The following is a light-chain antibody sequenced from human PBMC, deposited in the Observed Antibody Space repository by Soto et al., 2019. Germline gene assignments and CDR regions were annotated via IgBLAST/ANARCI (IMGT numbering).Light chain of an antibody. CDR2: EVN. CDR3: CSYAGSSSFYV. CDR1: SSDDENYNL. Sequence: QSVLTPPASVSGSPGQSITISCTGTSSDDENYNLVSWYQQHPDKAPKFMIYEVNKRPSGVSNRFSGSKSGNTASLTFSGLQAEDEADYYCCSYAGSSSFYVFGTGTKVTV. J-gene: IGLJ1*01. V-gene: IGLV2-23*02.